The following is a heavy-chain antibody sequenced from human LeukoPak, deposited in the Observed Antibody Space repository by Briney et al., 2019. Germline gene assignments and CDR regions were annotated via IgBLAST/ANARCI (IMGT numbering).Heavy chain of an antibody. CDR1: GFTFNNYA. D-gene: IGHD3-22*01. J-gene: IGHJ4*02. CDR3: AKDDSRALDHVDS. CDR2: ISASGDHT. V-gene: IGHV3-23*01. Sequence: GGSLRLSCAASGFTFNNYAMSWVRQALGGGLEWVAGISASGDHTYYADSVKGRFTISRDTSQNTVYLQMNSLRAEDTAVYYCAKDDSRALDHVDSWGQGTLVTVSS.